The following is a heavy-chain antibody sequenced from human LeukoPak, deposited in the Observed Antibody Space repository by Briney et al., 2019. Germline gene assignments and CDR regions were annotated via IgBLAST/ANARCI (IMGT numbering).Heavy chain of an antibody. D-gene: IGHD3-22*01. CDR3: ARNYYDSSGYYFRGDYYFDY. Sequence: SETLSLTCAVYGGSFSGYYWSWIRQPPGKGLEWIGEINHTGSTNYDPSLKSRVTISVDRSKNQFSLKLSSVTAADTAVYYCARNYYDSSGYYFRGDYYFDYWGQGTLVTVSS. CDR1: GGSFSGYY. V-gene: IGHV4-34*01. CDR2: INHTGST. J-gene: IGHJ4*02.